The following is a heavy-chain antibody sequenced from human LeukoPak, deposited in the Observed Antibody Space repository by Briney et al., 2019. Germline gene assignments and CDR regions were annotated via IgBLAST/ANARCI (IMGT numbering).Heavy chain of an antibody. V-gene: IGHV4-39*07. Sequence: SETLSLTCTVSGGSISSSSYYWGWIRQPPGKGLEWIGSIYYSGSTYYNPSLKSRVTISVDTSKNQFSLKLSSVTAADTAVYYCARVFVSITIFGVVTHMDVWGKGTTVTVSS. D-gene: IGHD3-3*01. CDR1: GGSISSSSYY. CDR2: IYYSGST. CDR3: ARVFVSITIFGVVTHMDV. J-gene: IGHJ6*03.